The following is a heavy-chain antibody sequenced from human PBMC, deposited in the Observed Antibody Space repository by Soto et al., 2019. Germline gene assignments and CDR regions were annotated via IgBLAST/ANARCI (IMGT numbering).Heavy chain of an antibody. V-gene: IGHV1-3*01. D-gene: IGHD6-13*01. CDR2: INAGNGNT. CDR3: ARVGYSSSWAFDY. J-gene: IGHJ4*02. Sequence: QVQLAQSGAEVKKPGASVKVSCKASGYSFTNYAIHWVRQAPGQRLEWMGWINAGNGNTKYSQKFQGGVTITRDTSASTAYMELSSLRFDDTAVYYCARVGYSSSWAFDYWGQGTLVTVSS. CDR1: GYSFTNYA.